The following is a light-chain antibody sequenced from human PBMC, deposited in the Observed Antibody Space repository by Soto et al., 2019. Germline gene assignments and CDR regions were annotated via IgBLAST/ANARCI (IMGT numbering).Light chain of an antibody. Sequence: DIQMTQSPSTLSASVGDRVTITCRASESIDDWLAWYQQKPGKAPKLLIYTASSIQNAATSRFSGSGSGTEFPLSINSLQPDDFATYYCQQYHRYITFGPGTRLEIK. CDR3: QQYHRYIT. V-gene: IGKV1-5*03. J-gene: IGKJ5*01. CDR2: TAS. CDR1: ESIDDW.